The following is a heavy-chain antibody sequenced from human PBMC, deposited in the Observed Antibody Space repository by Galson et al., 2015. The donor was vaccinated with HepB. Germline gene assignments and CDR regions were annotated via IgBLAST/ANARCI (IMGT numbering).Heavy chain of an antibody. CDR3: AKGGCTSGACSLDS. V-gene: IGHV3-30*18. CDR2: ISYDGDNT. J-gene: IGHJ4*02. CDR1: GFTFSAYA. Sequence: SLRLSCAASGFTFSAYAMDWVRQAPGKGLEWLAVISYDGDNTYYSDSVKGRFTISRDNANNTLNLQMNSLRDDDSAVYYCAKGGCTSGACSLDSWGQGTLVTVSS. D-gene: IGHD2-8*01.